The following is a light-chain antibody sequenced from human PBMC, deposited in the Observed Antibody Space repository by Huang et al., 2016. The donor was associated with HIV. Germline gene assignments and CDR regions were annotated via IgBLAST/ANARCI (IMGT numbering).Light chain of an antibody. Sequence: ELVLTQSPATLSLSPGARATLSCRSSQSVGTYFSWYQQKPGQSPRPLLYDSSNRATGIPARFRCRGSGTDFTLTISSLEPEDFAVYYCQQRSNLPPLLTFGPGTKVDIK. CDR1: QSVGTY. CDR3: QQRSNLPPLLT. V-gene: IGKV3-11*01. J-gene: IGKJ3*01. CDR2: DSS.